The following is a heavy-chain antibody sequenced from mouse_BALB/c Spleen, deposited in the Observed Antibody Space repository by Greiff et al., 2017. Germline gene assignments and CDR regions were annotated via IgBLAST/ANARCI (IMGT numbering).Heavy chain of an antibody. CDR3: ARRSYGSSYWYFDV. Sequence: EVQGVESGGGLVKPGGSLKLSCAASGFTFSSYAMSWVRQTPEKRLEWVATISSGGSYTYYPDSVKGRFTISRDNAKNTLYLQMSSLRSEDTAMYYCARRSYGSSYWYFDVWGAGTTVTVSS. CDR2: ISSGGSYT. D-gene: IGHD1-1*01. V-gene: IGHV5-9-3*01. J-gene: IGHJ1*01. CDR1: GFTFSSYA.